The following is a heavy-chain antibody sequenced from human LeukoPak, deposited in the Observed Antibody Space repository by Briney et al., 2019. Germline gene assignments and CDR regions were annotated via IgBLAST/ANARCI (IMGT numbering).Heavy chain of an antibody. J-gene: IGHJ4*02. Sequence: HPGGSLRLSCAASGFTFSSYDMNWVRQAPGKGLEWVSYISSSGSTIYYADSVKGRFTISRDNAKNSLYLQMNSLRVEDTAVYYCARELSGTTSYYFDYWGQGTLVTVSS. CDR2: ISSSGSTI. CDR3: ARELSGTTSYYFDY. V-gene: IGHV3-48*03. D-gene: IGHD1-7*01. CDR1: GFTFSSYD.